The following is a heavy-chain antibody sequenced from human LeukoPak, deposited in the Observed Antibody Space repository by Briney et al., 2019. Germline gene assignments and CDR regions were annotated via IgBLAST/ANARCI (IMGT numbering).Heavy chain of an antibody. V-gene: IGHV3-30-3*01. CDR2: ISYDGSNR. CDR3: ARSDTAIGYFDY. Sequence: AGSLRVYCAAPGFTFSSYAMHWVRQAPGKGLQWVAVISYDGSNRYYADSVKGRFTISRDNSKNTLYLQMNSLRTEDTAVYYCARSDTAIGYFDYWGQGTLVTVSS. D-gene: IGHD5-18*01. J-gene: IGHJ4*02. CDR1: GFTFSSYA.